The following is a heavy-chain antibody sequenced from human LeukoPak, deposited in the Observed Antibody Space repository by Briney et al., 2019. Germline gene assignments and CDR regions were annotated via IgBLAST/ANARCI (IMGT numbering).Heavy chain of an antibody. CDR1: GFTVSSNY. CDR2: ISTSRNYI. Sequence: TGGSLRLSCAASGFTVSSNYMSWVRQAPGKGLEWVSSISTSRNYIYYADSVTGRFTISRDNAKNSLYLQMNSLRAEDTAVYYCARRATTERGHSYGLDYWGQGTLVTVSS. CDR3: ARRATTERGHSYGLDY. J-gene: IGHJ4*02. D-gene: IGHD5-18*01. V-gene: IGHV3-21*01.